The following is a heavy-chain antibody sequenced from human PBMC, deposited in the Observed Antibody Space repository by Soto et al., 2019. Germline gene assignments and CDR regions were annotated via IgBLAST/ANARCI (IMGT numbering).Heavy chain of an antibody. Sequence: PGGSLRLSCAASGITFSSYAMSLVRQAPGKGLEWVSAISGSGGSTYYADSVRGRFTISRDNSKNTLYLQMNSLRAEDTAVYYCAKSLTVAAAVDYWGQGTLVTVSS. D-gene: IGHD6-13*01. V-gene: IGHV3-23*01. CDR1: GITFSSYA. J-gene: IGHJ4*02. CDR2: ISGSGGST. CDR3: AKSLTVAAAVDY.